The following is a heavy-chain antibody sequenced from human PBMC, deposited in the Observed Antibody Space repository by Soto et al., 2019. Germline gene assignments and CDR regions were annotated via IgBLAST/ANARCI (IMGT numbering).Heavy chain of an antibody. CDR3: RAAAYYGSGSYPNI. CDR1: GFTFNNAW. J-gene: IGHJ3*02. D-gene: IGHD3-10*01. CDR2: IKSKTDGGTT. V-gene: IGHV3-15*01. Sequence: EVQLVESGGGLVKPGESLRLSCAASGFTFNNAWMSWVRQDPGKGLEWVGRIKSKTDGGTTNYAAPVKGRFTISRADSKNILDLQMNSLKTEDTAVCAVRAAAYYGSGSYPNIWGQGTMVTVSS.